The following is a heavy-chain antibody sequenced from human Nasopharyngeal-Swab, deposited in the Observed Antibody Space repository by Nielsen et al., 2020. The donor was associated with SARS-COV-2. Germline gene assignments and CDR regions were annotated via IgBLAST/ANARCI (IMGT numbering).Heavy chain of an antibody. CDR1: GFTFSSYG. J-gene: IGHJ4*02. Sequence: GESLKISCAASGFTFSSYGMHWVRQAPDKGLEWVAVIWYDGSNKYYTNSVKGRFTISRVNSKNTLYLQMNSLRAEDTAVYYCARDPVYSVRRNEGTGGYFDYWGQGTLVTVSS. D-gene: IGHD1-1*01. CDR2: IWYDGSNK. CDR3: ARDPVYSVRRNEGTGGYFDY. V-gene: IGHV3-33*01.